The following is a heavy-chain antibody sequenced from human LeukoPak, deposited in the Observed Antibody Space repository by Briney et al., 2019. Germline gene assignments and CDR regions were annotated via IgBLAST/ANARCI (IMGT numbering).Heavy chain of an antibody. Sequence: ASVKVSCKASGYTFTGYYMHWARQAPGQGLEWMGWINPNSGGTNYAQKFQGRVTMTRDTSISTAYMELSRLRSDDTAVYYCARDFSTYYYGSGSHNWFDPWGQGTLVTVSS. CDR2: INPNSGGT. CDR1: GYTFTGYY. CDR3: ARDFSTYYYGSGSHNWFDP. J-gene: IGHJ5*02. D-gene: IGHD3-10*01. V-gene: IGHV1-2*02.